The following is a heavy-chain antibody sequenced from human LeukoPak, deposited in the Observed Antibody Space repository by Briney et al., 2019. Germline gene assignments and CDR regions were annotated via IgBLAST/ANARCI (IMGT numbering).Heavy chain of an antibody. J-gene: IGHJ3*02. CDR2: INPNSGGT. V-gene: IGHV1-2*02. CDR1: GYTFTGYY. D-gene: IGHD1-26*01. Sequence: GASVKVSCKASGYTFTGYYMHWVRQAPGQGLEWMGWINPNSGGTNYAQKFQGRVTMTRDTSISTAYMELSRLRSDDTAVYYCARGRIVGATRYPVGAFDIWGQGTMVTVSS. CDR3: ARGRIVGATRYPVGAFDI.